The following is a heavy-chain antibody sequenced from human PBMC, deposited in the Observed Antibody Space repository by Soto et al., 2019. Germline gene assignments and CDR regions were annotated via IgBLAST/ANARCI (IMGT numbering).Heavy chain of an antibody. Sequence: HPGGSLRLSCAASGFTFSSYSMNWVRQAPGKGLEWVSYISSSSSTIYYADSVKGRFTISRDNAKNSLYPQMNSLRAEDTAVYYRARDTKPFRGAAFDIWGQGTMVTVSS. CDR1: GFTFSSYS. CDR2: ISSSSSTI. CDR3: ARDTKPFRGAAFDI. V-gene: IGHV3-48*01. J-gene: IGHJ3*02. D-gene: IGHD3-10*01.